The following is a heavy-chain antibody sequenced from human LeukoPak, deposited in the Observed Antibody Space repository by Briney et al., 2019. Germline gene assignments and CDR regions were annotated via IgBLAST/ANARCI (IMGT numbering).Heavy chain of an antibody. J-gene: IGHJ6*03. CDR2: IYYSGST. CDR3: ARGEYYNSPDYYYYMDV. D-gene: IGHD2/OR15-2a*01. Sequence: SSETLSLTCTVSGGSISSYYWSWIRQPPGKGLEWIGYIYYSGSTNYNPSLKSRVTISVDTSKNQFSLKLSSVTAADTAVYYCARGEYYNSPDYYYYMDVWGKGTTVTISS. CDR1: GGSISSYY. V-gene: IGHV4-59*08.